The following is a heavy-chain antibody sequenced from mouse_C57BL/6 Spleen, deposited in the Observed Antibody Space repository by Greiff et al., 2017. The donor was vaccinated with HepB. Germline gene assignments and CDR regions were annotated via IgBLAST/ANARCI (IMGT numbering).Heavy chain of an antibody. Sequence: VQLQQPGAELVKPGASVKLSCKASGYTFTSYWMHWVKQRPGRGLEWLGRIDPNSGGTKYNEKFKSKATLTVDKPSSTAYMQLSSLTSEDSAVYYCARVGYDYDVFHFAYWGQGTLVTVSA. CDR3: ARVGYDYDVFHFAY. D-gene: IGHD2-4*01. J-gene: IGHJ3*01. V-gene: IGHV1-72*01. CDR1: GYTFTSYW. CDR2: IDPNSGGT.